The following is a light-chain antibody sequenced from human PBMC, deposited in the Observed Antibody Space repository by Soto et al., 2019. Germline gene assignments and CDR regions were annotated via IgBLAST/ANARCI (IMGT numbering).Light chain of an antibody. Sequence: DIVMTQSPDSLAVSLGERATINCRSSQSVLARSNNKNYLAWYQKKPGQPPKLLIYWASTRESGVPNRFSGSGSGTDFNLTISSLQAEDVAVYYCQQYYGTVYSFGQGTKLEIK. CDR1: QSVLARSNNKNY. J-gene: IGKJ2*01. V-gene: IGKV4-1*01. CDR3: QQYYGTVYS. CDR2: WAS.